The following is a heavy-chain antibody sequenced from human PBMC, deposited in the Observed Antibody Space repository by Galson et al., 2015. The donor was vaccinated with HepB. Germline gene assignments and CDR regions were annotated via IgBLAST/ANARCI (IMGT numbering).Heavy chain of an antibody. Sequence: SLRLSCAASGFTFSSYSMNWVRQAPGKGLEWVSYISSSSSTIYYADSVKGRFTISRDNAKNSLYLQMNSLRAEDTAVYYCARGHQAIFGVVIALSYFDYWGQGTLVTVSS. CDR2: ISSSSSTI. D-gene: IGHD3-3*01. CDR1: GFTFSSYS. CDR3: ARGHQAIFGVVIALSYFDY. J-gene: IGHJ4*02. V-gene: IGHV3-48*01.